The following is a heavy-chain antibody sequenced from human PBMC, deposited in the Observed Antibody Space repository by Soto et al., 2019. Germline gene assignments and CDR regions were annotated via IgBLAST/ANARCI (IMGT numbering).Heavy chain of an antibody. Sequence: PGGSLRLSCAASGFTFSSYSMNWVRQAPGKGLEWISYISSSGHTIYYRDSVKGRFTISRDNGKNSLYLQLNSLRVEDTAVYYCARDFTYYYASPESFDFWGQGPLVTVSS. CDR1: GFTFSSYS. D-gene: IGHD3-10*01. CDR2: ISSSGHTI. CDR3: ARDFTYYYASPESFDF. V-gene: IGHV3-48*01. J-gene: IGHJ4*02.